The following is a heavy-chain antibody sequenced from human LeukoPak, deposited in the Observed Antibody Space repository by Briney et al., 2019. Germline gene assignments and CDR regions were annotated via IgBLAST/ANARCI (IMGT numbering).Heavy chain of an antibody. CDR3: ARDPPSIVVVPAAPDY. V-gene: IGHV4-38-2*02. Sequence: SETLSLTCTVSGGSISSYYWSWIRQPPGKGLEWIGSIYHSGSTYYNPSLKSRVTISVDTSKNQFSLKLSSVTAADTAVYYCARDPPSIVVVPAAPDYWGQGTLVTVSS. J-gene: IGHJ4*02. D-gene: IGHD2-2*01. CDR2: IYHSGST. CDR1: GGSISSYY.